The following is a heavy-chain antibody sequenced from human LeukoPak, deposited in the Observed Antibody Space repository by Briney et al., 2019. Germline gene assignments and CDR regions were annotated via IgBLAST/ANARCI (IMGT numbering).Heavy chain of an antibody. J-gene: IGHJ3*02. Sequence: SVKVSCKASGGTFSSYAISWVRQAPGQGLEWMGRIIPIFGTANYAQKFQGRVTITTDESTSTAYMELSSLRSEDKAVYYCARDGYSSGNDAFDIWGQGTMVTVSS. V-gene: IGHV1-69*05. CDR1: GGTFSSYA. CDR2: IIPIFGTA. D-gene: IGHD6-19*01. CDR3: ARDGYSSGNDAFDI.